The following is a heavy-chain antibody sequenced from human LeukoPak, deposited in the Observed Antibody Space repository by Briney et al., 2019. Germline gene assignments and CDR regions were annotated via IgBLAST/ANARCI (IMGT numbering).Heavy chain of an antibody. J-gene: IGHJ3*02. D-gene: IGHD2-15*01. CDR3: AKELGGSEDDAFDI. CDR2: IRYDGSNK. CDR1: GFTSSSYG. V-gene: IGHV3-30*02. Sequence: GGSLRLSCAASGFTSSSYGMHWVRQAPGKGLEWVAFIRYDGSNKYYADSVKGRFTISRDNSKNTLYLQMNSLRAEDTAVYYCAKELGGSEDDAFDIWGQGTMVTVSS.